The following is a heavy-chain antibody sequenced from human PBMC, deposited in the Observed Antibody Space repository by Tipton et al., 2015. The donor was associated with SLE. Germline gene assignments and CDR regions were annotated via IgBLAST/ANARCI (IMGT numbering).Heavy chain of an antibody. CDR3: ARFGSSGCFDY. D-gene: IGHD6-19*01. CDR1: GVSISSYY. V-gene: IGHV4-59*01. CDR2: IYYSGST. Sequence: GLVKPSETLSLTCTVSGVSISSYYWGWIRQPPGKGLEWIGYIYYSGSTNYNPSLKSRVTISVDTSKNQFSLKLSSVTAADTAVYYCARFGSSGCFDYWGQGALVTVSS. J-gene: IGHJ4*02.